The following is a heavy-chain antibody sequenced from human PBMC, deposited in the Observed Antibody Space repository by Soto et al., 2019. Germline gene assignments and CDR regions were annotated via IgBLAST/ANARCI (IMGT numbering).Heavy chain of an antibody. CDR3: ARSSFNVLRFLEWLPKNDAFDI. J-gene: IGHJ3*02. D-gene: IGHD3-3*01. V-gene: IGHV1-2*02. CDR2: INPNSGGT. CDR1: GYTFTGYY. Sequence: ASVKVSCKASGYTFTGYYMHWVLQAPGQGLEWMGWINPNSGGTNYAQKFQGRVTMTRDTSISTAYMELSRLRSDDTAVYYCARSSFNVLRFLEWLPKNDAFDIWGQGTMVTVSS.